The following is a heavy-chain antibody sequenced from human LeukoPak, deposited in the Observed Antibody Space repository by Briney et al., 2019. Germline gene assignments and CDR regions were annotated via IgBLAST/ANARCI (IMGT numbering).Heavy chain of an antibody. V-gene: IGHV3-23*01. CDR2: ISGSGGST. J-gene: IGHJ4*02. D-gene: IGHD5-12*01. CDR3: AKANRGLLDY. Sequence: GGSLRLSCATSGFTFSDHAMTWVRQAPGKGLEWVSAISGSGGSTYYADSVKGRFTISRDNSKNTLYLQMNSLRAEDTAVYYCAKANRGLLDYWGQGTLVTVSS. CDR1: GFTFSDHA.